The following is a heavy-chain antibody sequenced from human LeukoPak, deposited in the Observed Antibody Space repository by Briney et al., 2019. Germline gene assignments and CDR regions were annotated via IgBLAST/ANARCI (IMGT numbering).Heavy chain of an antibody. V-gene: IGHV3-30*04. CDR2: MSYDGSIK. Sequence: GRSLRLSCAASGFTFSTYAMHWVRQAPGKGLEWVAVMSYDGSIKYYADSVKGRFTVSRDNAKNSLFLQMIGLRVEDTAVYYCAKDDSSGLLSLGTFQRWGQGTLVTVSS. D-gene: IGHD3-22*01. CDR3: AKDDSSGLLSLGTFQR. J-gene: IGHJ1*01. CDR1: GFTFSTYA.